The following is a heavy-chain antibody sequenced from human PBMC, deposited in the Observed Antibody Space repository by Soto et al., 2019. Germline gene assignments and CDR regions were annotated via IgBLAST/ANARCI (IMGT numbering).Heavy chain of an antibody. D-gene: IGHD3-3*01. J-gene: IGHJ6*02. Sequence: SAKVCCKASGVTVSRYYISLVRQAPGQGLEWRGGMIPIFGTAIYAEKFQGRFTITADESTSTAYMELSSVRSEYTAVYYCARRSGYSTCYGDRYYYYYGMDFWGQGTTVTVS. V-gene: IGHV1-69*13. CDR1: GVTVSRYY. CDR3: ARRSGYSTCYGDRYYYYYGMDF. CDR2: MIPIFGTA.